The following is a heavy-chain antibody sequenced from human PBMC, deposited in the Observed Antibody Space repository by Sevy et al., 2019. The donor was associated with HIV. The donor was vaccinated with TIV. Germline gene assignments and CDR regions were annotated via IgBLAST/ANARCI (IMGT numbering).Heavy chain of an antibody. CDR2: ISSSSSYI. CDR1: GFTFSSYS. D-gene: IGHD6-13*01. Sequence: GGSLRLSCAASGFTFSSYSMNWVRQAPGKGMEWVSSISSSSSYIYYADSVKGRFTISRDNAKNSLYLQMNSLRAEDTAVYYCARGRQQLVNWFDPWGQGTLVTVSS. J-gene: IGHJ5*02. V-gene: IGHV3-21*01. CDR3: ARGRQQLVNWFDP.